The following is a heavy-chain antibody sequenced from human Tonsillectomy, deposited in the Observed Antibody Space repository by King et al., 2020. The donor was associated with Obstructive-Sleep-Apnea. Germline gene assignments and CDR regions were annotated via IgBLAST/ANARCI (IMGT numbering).Heavy chain of an antibody. CDR3: TTEDGEAAIPLCGY. CDR2: IKSKTDGGAT. J-gene: IGHJ4*02. V-gene: IGHV3-15*01. CDR1: GFTFRNAW. Sequence: VQLVESGGGLVKPGGSLRLSCAASGFTFRNAWMGWGRQAPGRGLEWVGRIKSKTDGGATDDDTPVKGRGTVSRDASNNTRYLHTNSLTTNDTAVYYCTTEDGEAAIPLCGYWGQGTLVTVSS. D-gene: IGHD2-21*02.